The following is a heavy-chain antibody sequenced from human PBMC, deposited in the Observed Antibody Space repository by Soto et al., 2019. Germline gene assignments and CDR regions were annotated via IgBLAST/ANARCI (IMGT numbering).Heavy chain of an antibody. D-gene: IGHD2-8*01. J-gene: IGHJ4*02. Sequence: SETLSLTCAVSGGSLSSSSWWSWVRQPPGKTLEWLGEIFYSGSTKYNPSLNSRVTISADQSKNDFSLRLSSVTAADTAVYYCVHHGGVPYYHDFWGQGMLVTVST. CDR2: IFYSGST. CDR1: GGSLSSSSW. V-gene: IGHV4-4*02. CDR3: VHHGGVPYYHDF.